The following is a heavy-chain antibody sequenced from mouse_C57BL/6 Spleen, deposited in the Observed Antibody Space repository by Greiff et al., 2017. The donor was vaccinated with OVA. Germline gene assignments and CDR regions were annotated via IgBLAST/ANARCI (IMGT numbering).Heavy chain of an antibody. CDR3: TRSLSTTVWGDAMDY. V-gene: IGHV1-15*01. CDR2: IDPETGGT. J-gene: IGHJ4*01. D-gene: IGHD1-1*01. CDR1: GYTFTDYE. Sequence: VQLQQSGAELVRPGASVTLSCKASGYTFTDYEMHWVKQTPVHGLEWIGAIDPETGGTAYNQKFKGKAILTADKSSSTAYMELRSLTSEDSAVYYCTRSLSTTVWGDAMDYWGQGTSVTVSS.